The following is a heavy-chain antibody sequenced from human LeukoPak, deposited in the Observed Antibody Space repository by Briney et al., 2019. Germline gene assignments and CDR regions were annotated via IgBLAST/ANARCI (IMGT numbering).Heavy chain of an antibody. Sequence: GGSLRLSCAASGFTFSSYAMSWVRQAPGKGLEWVSSISNSGGRTFYTDSVKGRFTISRDNSKITLYLQMNKLTDEDTAVYYCARCMSSCYYEQWGQGTLVTVSS. CDR2: ISNSGGRT. CDR1: GFTFSSYA. V-gene: IGHV3-23*01. J-gene: IGHJ4*02. CDR3: ARCMSSCYYEQ. D-gene: IGHD3-22*01.